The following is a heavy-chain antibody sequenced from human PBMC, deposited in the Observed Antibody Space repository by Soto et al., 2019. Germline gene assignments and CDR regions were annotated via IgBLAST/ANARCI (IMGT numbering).Heavy chain of an antibody. Sequence: PSETLSLTCTVSGGSISSYYWSWIRQPAGKGLEWIGRIYTSGSTNYNPSLKSRVTMSGDTSKNQFSLKLSSVTAADTAVYYCARDGPITMVRGVIFGSGHWFDPWGQGTLVTVSS. CDR3: ARDGPITMVRGVIFGSGHWFDP. CDR2: IYTSGST. D-gene: IGHD3-10*01. J-gene: IGHJ5*02. CDR1: GGSISSYY. V-gene: IGHV4-4*07.